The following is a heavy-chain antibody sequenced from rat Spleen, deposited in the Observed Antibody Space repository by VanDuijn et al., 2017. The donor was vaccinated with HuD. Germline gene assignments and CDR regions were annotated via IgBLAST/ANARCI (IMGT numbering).Heavy chain of an antibody. J-gene: IGHJ3*01. V-gene: IGHV3-3*01. CDR3: ARSDGTHYYLPFIY. Sequence: EVQLQESGPGLVKPSQSLSLTCSVTDHSITNGYRWNWIRKFPGNKLEWMGYINSAGNTTYNPSLKSRITITRDTSKNQFFLQVNSVTTEDTATYYCARSDGTHYYLPFIYWGQGTQVTVSS. CDR2: INSAGNT. D-gene: IGHD1-12*02. CDR1: DHSITNGYR.